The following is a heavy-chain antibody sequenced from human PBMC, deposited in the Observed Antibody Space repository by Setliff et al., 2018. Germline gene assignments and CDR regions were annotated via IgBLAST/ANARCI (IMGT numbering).Heavy chain of an antibody. CDR1: GFTFSRFW. V-gene: IGHV3-7*01. J-gene: IGHJ6*03. CDR3: AKCGGDHCCPLYQYYMDV. D-gene: IGHD2-21*02. Sequence: GGSLRLSCAASGFTFSRFWMNWVRQAPGKGLEWVANIKHDGSNSIDYADSVKGGFTIFRDKAKNSLYLQMDILRAEDTAVYYCAKCGGDHCCPLYQYYMDVWGKGTTVTVSS. CDR2: IKHDGSNSI.